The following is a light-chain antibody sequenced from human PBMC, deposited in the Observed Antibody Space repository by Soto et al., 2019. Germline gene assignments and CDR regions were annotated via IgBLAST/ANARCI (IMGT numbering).Light chain of an antibody. V-gene: IGKV3-15*01. CDR2: GAS. Sequence: EIVLTQSPGTLSVSPGEGATLSCRASQSVSSKLAWYQQKPGQAPRLLFYGASTGATGIPARFSGSGSETEFTLSISSLQSEDFAVYYCQQYNNWPGTFGQGTKVEIK. CDR3: QQYNNWPGT. CDR1: QSVSSK. J-gene: IGKJ1*01.